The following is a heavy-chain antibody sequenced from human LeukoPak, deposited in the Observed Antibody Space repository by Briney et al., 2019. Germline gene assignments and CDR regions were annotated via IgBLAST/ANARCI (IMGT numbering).Heavy chain of an antibody. D-gene: IGHD6-13*01. CDR3: ASDQPGITAAGRSPAYDY. V-gene: IGHV1-18*01. CDR2: ISTYNGNT. CDR1: GYTFTNCG. J-gene: IGHJ4*02. Sequence: GASVTVSCKGSGYTFTNCGINWVRQAPGQGLEWMGWISTYNGNTNYAPKLQGRVTMTTDTSTSTAFMELRSLTSDDTAVYFCASDQPGITAAGRSPAYDYWGQGTLVTVSS.